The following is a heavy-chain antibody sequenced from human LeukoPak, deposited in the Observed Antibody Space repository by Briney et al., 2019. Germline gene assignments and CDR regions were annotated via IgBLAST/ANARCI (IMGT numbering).Heavy chain of an antibody. CDR3: ARVGYYGDYRLSEAYY. D-gene: IGHD4-17*01. CDR2: IYYSGST. CDR1: GASVTRGGYY. V-gene: IGHV4-31*03. J-gene: IGHJ4*02. Sequence: SETLSLTLTVSGASVTRGGYYSSWIRQHPGKGLEWIGYIYYSGSTYYNPSLKSRVTISVDPSKNQFSLELSSVTAADTAVYSRARVGYYGDYRLSEAYYRGPGTLVTVSS.